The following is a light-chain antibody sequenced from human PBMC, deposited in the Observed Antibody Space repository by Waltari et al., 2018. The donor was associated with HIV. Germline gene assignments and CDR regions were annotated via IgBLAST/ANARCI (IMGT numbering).Light chain of an antibody. V-gene: IGKV1-39*01. CDR2: AAS. CDR1: QSISTY. Sequence: DIQMTQFPSSLSASLGDRVTITCRASQSISTYLNWYQQKPAKASKLLFYAASSLQSGDPSRFSGSGSGTDFTLTNSSLQPEDFATYYCQQTYSTLSLPFGRGTKVEIK. J-gene: IGKJ4*01. CDR3: QQTYSTLSLP.